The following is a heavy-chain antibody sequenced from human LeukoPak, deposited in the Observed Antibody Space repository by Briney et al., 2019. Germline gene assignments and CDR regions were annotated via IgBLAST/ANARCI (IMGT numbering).Heavy chain of an antibody. D-gene: IGHD1-26*01. V-gene: IGHV3-48*01. Sequence: GGSLRLSCAASGFTFSSYSMNWVRQAPGKGLEWVSYISSSSSTIYYADSVKGRFTISRDNAKNSLYLQMNSLRAEDTAVYYCARKQVGATNPQYYFDYWGRGTLVTVSS. CDR2: ISSSSSTI. CDR3: ARKQVGATNPQYYFDY. J-gene: IGHJ4*02. CDR1: GFTFSSYS.